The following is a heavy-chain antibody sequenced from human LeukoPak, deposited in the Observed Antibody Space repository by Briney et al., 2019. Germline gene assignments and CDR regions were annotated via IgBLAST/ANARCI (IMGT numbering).Heavy chain of an antibody. CDR1: GFTFNSFF. CDR2: ISQDGSET. J-gene: IGHJ4*02. Sequence: GGSLGLSCAASGFTFNSFFLNWVRLTPGRELEWVACISQDGSETFYMDSVRGRFTISRDNTKNSLYLQMDSLRAEDTAVYFCVRDLGHSRHYFEYWGQGALVTVSS. D-gene: IGHD7-27*01. CDR3: VRDLGHSRHYFEY. V-gene: IGHV3-7*01.